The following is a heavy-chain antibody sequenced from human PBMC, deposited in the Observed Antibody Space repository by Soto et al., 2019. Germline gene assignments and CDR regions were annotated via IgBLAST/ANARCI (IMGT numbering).Heavy chain of an antibody. CDR1: GFTVSSNY. J-gene: IGHJ4*02. Sequence: QSGGSLRLSCAASGFTVSSNYLTWVRQAPGKGLKWVSVLYPNGRAFYADSVKGRFTISTDNSQNSVYLQMNTLRAEDTAIYYCARGLGREYQDNRNYFHLDYWGQGTLVTVSS. D-gene: IGHD1-7*01. CDR3: ARGLGREYQDNRNYFHLDY. CDR2: LYPNGRA. V-gene: IGHV3-53*01.